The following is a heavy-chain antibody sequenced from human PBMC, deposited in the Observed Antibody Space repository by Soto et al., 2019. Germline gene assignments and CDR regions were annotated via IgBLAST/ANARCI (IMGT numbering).Heavy chain of an antibody. CDR1: GFTFSNYE. Sequence: EVQLVESGGGLVQPGGSLRLSCAASGFTFSNYEMNWVRQAPGKGLERISYIDRSGTTIHYADSVKGRFTISRDNAKNSMYLQMNSLRVDDTAVYYCVVDGDGGWCSSWFVPWCQLTLVTVSS. J-gene: IGHJ5*02. D-gene: IGHD6-13*01. V-gene: IGHV3-48*03. CDR3: VVDGDGGWCSSWFVP. CDR2: IDRSGTTI.